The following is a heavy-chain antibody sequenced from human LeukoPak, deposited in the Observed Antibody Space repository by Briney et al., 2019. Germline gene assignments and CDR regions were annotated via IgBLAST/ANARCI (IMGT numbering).Heavy chain of an antibody. Sequence: GGSLRLSCVAYGFNFRDYSMNWVRQDPGKWLDWVSGISGTSSYMYYGDSVKGRFTVSRDNAKNSLYLQMESLRVEDTAVYYCARDLHYYGSGPWGQGAPVTVSS. V-gene: IGHV3-21*01. CDR1: GFNFRDYS. CDR2: ISGTSSYM. CDR3: ARDLHYYGSGP. J-gene: IGHJ5*02. D-gene: IGHD3-10*01.